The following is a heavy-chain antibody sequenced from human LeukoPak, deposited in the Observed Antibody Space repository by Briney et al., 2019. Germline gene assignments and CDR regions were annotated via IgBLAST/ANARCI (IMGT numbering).Heavy chain of an antibody. D-gene: IGHD6-19*01. V-gene: IGHV1-18*04. CDR2: ISAYNGNT. CDR3: ASKYSSGWTEKEY. CDR1: GYTFTGYY. Sequence: GSVKVSCKASGYTFTGYYMHWVRQAPGQGLEWMGWISAYNGNTNYAQKLQGRVTMTTDTSTSTAYMELRSLRSDDTAVYYCASKYSSGWTEKEYWGQGTLVTVSS. J-gene: IGHJ4*02.